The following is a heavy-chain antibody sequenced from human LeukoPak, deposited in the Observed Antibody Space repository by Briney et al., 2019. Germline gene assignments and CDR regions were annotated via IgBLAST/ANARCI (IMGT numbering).Heavy chain of an antibody. J-gene: IGHJ4*02. CDR1: GGSISSYY. Sequence: SETLSLTCTVSGGSISSYYWSWIRQPPGKGLEWIGYIYYSGSTNYNPSLKSRVTISVDTSKNQFSLKLSSVTAADTAVYYCARERDRRSPRFDYWGQGTLVTVSS. D-gene: IGHD5-24*01. CDR2: IYYSGST. V-gene: IGHV4-59*12. CDR3: ARERDRRSPRFDY.